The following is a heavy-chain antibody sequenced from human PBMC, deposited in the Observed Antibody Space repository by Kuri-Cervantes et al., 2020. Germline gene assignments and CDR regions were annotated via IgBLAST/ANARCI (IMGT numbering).Heavy chain of an antibody. V-gene: IGHV4-34*01. Sequence: ESLKISCAVYGGSFSGYYWSWIRQSPGKGLEWIGEINHRGSTNYNPSLKSRVIISVDTSKNQFSLKVSSVTAADTAVYFCARAGHNFGWVLVDQWGQGTLVTVSS. CDR2: INHRGST. D-gene: IGHD3-9*01. CDR1: GGSFSGYY. J-gene: IGHJ4*02. CDR3: ARAGHNFGWVLVDQ.